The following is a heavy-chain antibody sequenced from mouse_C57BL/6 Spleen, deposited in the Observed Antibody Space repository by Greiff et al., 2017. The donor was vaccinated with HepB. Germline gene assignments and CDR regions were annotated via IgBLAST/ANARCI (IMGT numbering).Heavy chain of an antibody. CDR1: GIDFSSYW. CDR3: ARPHYYFSTYFAV. D-gene: IGHD1-1*01. V-gene: IGHV4-1*01. J-gene: IGHJ1*03. Sequence: DVKLQESGGGLVQPGGSLKLSCAASGIDFSSYWMSWVRRAPGKGLEWIGEINPDSSTINYAPSLKDKFIISRDNAKNTLYLQMSKVRSEDTALYYCARPHYYFSTYFAVWGTGTPVTVSS. CDR2: INPDSSTI.